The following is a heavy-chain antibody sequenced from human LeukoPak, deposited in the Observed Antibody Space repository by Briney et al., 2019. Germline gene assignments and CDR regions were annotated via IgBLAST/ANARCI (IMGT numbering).Heavy chain of an antibody. CDR1: GFTFNNDW. V-gene: IGHV3-74*01. D-gene: IGHD2-2*01. CDR3: ARVRVTRANWFDP. Sequence: PGGSLILSCAASGFTFNNDWRNSVRQAPGKGLGLVSHINRDGSTTVYADSVKGRFVISRDNALNTLYLQLNSLRADDTAVYYCARVRVTRANWFDPWGRGTLVTVSA. J-gene: IGHJ5*02. CDR2: INRDGSTT.